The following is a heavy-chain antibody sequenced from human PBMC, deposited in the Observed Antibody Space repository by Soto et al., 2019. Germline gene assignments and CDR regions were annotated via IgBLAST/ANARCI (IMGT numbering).Heavy chain of an antibody. Sequence: VQLVEAGGASVQPGGSLRLSCAVSGLSLSNYWMHWVRQVPGKGLEWIGEIYHSGSTNYNPSLKSRVTISVDKSKNQFSLKLSSVTAADTAVYYCARRRITMIVVVFDAFDIWGQGPMVTVSS. CDR2: IYHSGST. V-gene: IGHV4-4*02. D-gene: IGHD3-22*01. CDR1: GLSLSNYW. CDR3: ARRRITMIVVVFDAFDI. J-gene: IGHJ3*02.